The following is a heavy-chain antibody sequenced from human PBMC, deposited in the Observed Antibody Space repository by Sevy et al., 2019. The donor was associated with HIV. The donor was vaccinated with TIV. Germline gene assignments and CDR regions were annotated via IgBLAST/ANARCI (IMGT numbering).Heavy chain of an antibody. Sequence: GGSLRLSCAASGFTFSSFAMSWVRQAPGKGLEWVSAISGSGGSTYYADSVKGRFTISRDNSKNTVYLQMHSLRAEDTAAYYCAKEAIGYSYSPYWGQGTLVTDSS. CDR1: GFTFSSFA. CDR3: AKEAIGYSYSPY. J-gene: IGHJ4*02. D-gene: IGHD5-18*01. CDR2: ISGSGGST. V-gene: IGHV3-23*01.